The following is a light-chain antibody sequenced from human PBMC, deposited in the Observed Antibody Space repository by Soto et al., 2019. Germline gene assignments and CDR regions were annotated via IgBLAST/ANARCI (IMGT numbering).Light chain of an antibody. J-gene: IGKJ1*01. Sequence: IQVTQYPSSLSVSVGYRVTITWRTSQNINAWLAWYQQRPGQAPKLLIYDASTVQSGVPSRFSGSGSGTEFTLTISSLQPDDSATYYCQHYSLYSPWTFGQGTKVDIK. V-gene: IGKV1-5*01. CDR2: DAS. CDR3: QHYSLYSPWT. CDR1: QNINAW.